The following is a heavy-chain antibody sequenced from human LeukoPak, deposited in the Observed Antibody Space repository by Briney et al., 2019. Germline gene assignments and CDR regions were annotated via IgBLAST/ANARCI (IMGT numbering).Heavy chain of an antibody. J-gene: IGHJ4*02. Sequence: GGSLRLSRAASGFTFSNAWMSWVRQGPGKGLEWVGRIKSKTDGGTTDYAAPVKGRFSISRDDSKNTLYLQMNSLKSEDTAVYYCSTDVQTANDYWGQGTLVTVSS. CDR2: IKSKTDGGTT. CDR3: STDVQTANDY. CDR1: GFTFSNAW. V-gene: IGHV3-15*01.